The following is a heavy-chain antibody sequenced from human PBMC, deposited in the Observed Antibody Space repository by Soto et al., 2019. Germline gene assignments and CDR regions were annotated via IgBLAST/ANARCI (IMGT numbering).Heavy chain of an antibody. D-gene: IGHD3-10*01. Sequence: QVQLVQSGGEVKKPGASVKVSCKASGYTFTNYGISWVRQAPGQGLEWMGWINVYNGNTKYAQKVQGRVTMTTDTCTRTAYMELRSLRSDDTAMYYCARGVGSGSYYNQYNWFDPWGQGTLVTVSS. CDR1: GYTFTNYG. CDR3: ARGVGSGSYYNQYNWFDP. V-gene: IGHV1-18*01. J-gene: IGHJ5*02. CDR2: INVYNGNT.